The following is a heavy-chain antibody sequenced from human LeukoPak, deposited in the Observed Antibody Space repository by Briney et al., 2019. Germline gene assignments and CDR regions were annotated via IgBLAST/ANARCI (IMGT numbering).Heavy chain of an antibody. CDR3: ARPTAGGATFF. CDR1: GDSISGSSYF. Sequence: PAETLSLTCTVSGDSISGSSYFWAWIRQPPGKGLEWVGSSSYGGSTYYNPSLRSRVTISVDTSKNQLCLRISSASAAAAAFYCCARPTAGGATFFWGQGTLVTVSA. V-gene: IGHV4-39*01. CDR2: SSYGGST. J-gene: IGHJ4*01. D-gene: IGHD1-26*01.